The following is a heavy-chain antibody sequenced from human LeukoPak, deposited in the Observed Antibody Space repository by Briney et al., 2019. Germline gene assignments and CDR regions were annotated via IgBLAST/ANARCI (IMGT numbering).Heavy chain of an antibody. Sequence: PSETLSLTCTVSGGSISSYYWSWIRQPAGKGLEWIGRIYTSGSTNYNPSLKSRVTISVDTSKNQFSLKLSSVTAADTAVYYCARVRYSSGWSLAYWYFDLWGRGTLVTVSS. J-gene: IGHJ2*01. CDR3: ARVRYSSGWSLAYWYFDL. D-gene: IGHD6-19*01. CDR2: IYTSGST. V-gene: IGHV4-4*07. CDR1: GGSISSYY.